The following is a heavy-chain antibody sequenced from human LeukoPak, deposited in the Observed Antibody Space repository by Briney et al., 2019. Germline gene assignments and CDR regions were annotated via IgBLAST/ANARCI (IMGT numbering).Heavy chain of an antibody. V-gene: IGHV3-23*01. CDR3: AKGAGAATTYYFDY. CDR2: IGDGGGST. CDR1: GFTFSSYA. J-gene: IGHJ4*02. D-gene: IGHD2-15*01. Sequence: TGGSLRLSCAASGFTFSSYAMSWVRQAPGKGLEWVSVIGDGGGSTYYADSVKGRFTISRDNSKNTLYLQMNSLRAEDTAVYYCAKGAGAATTYYFDYWGQGTLVTVSS.